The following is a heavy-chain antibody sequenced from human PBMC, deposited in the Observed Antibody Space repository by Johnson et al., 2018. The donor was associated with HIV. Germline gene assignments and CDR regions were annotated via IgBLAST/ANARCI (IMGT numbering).Heavy chain of an antibody. J-gene: IGHJ3*02. D-gene: IGHD5-12*01. CDR3: ASLYSGYDNDAFDI. CDR2: ISYDGSNK. CDR1: GFTFRSYA. V-gene: IGHV3-30*04. Sequence: QVQLVESGGCVVRPGGSLRLSCEASGFTFRSYAMHWVRQAPGKGLEWVAVISYDGSNKYYADSVKGRFTISRDNSKNTLYLQMNSLRAEDTAVYYCASLYSGYDNDAFDIWGQGTMVTVSS.